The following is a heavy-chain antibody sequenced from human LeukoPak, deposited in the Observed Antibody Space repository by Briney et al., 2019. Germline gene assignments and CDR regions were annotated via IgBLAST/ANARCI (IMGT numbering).Heavy chain of an antibody. CDR1: GYTFTGYY. J-gene: IGHJ3*02. CDR3: ASLAAAGTVGAFDI. CDR2: INPNSGGT. D-gene: IGHD6-13*01. V-gene: IGHV1-2*02. Sequence: ASVKVSCKASGYTFTGYYMHWVRQASGQGLEWMGWINPNSGGTNYAQKFQGRVTMTRDTSISTAYMELSRLRSDDTAVYYCASLAAAGTVGAFDIWGQGTMVTVSS.